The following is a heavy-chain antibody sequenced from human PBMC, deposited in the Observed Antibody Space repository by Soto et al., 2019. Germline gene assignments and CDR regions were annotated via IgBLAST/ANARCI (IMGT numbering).Heavy chain of an antibody. Sequence: GASVKVSCKASGGTFSSYAISWVRQAPGQGLEWMGGIIPIFGTANYAQKFQGRVTITADESTSTAYMELSSLRAEDTAVYYCARVVGATQMDFDYWGQGTLVTVSS. CDR1: GGTFSSYA. CDR2: IIPIFGTA. V-gene: IGHV1-69*13. D-gene: IGHD1-26*01. J-gene: IGHJ4*02. CDR3: ARVVGATQMDFDY.